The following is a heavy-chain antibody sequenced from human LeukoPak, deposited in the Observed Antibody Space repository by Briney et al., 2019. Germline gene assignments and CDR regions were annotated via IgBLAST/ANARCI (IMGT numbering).Heavy chain of an antibody. Sequence: GESLKISCKGSGFIFNTYWISWVRQMPGKGLEWMGIVDPTDSDVNYSPSFQGHVTISSDTSTSTVYLQWSSLKASDTAVYYCARRARYHSSFPLDFWGQGTQVIVSS. CDR1: GFIFNTYW. V-gene: IGHV5-10-1*01. CDR2: VDPTDSDV. CDR3: ARRARYHSSFPLDF. D-gene: IGHD6-13*01. J-gene: IGHJ4*02.